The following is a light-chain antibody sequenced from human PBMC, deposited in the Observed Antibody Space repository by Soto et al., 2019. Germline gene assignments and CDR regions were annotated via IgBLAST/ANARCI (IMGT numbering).Light chain of an antibody. CDR2: GAS. CDR1: QSVISTY. CDR3: QQYRDSLGT. V-gene: IGKV3-20*01. J-gene: IGKJ1*01. Sequence: ELVLTQSPGTLSLSPGERATLSCRASQSVISTYLAWYQQKPGQAPRLLIYGASSRATGIPDRFSGSGSGTDFTLTIIRLEPEDFALYYCQQYRDSLGTFGQGTKVEVK.